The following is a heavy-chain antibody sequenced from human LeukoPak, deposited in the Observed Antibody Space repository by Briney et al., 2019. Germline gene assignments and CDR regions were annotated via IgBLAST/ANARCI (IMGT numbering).Heavy chain of an antibody. D-gene: IGHD4-17*01. CDR2: IYPGDSDT. Sequence: GESLKISCKGSGYSFTSYWIGWVRQMPGKGLEWMGIIYPGDSDTRYSPPYQGPVTISADKSLSTAYLQWSSLKASDTAMYYCASRSNDYGDQTYAFDYWGQGTLVTVSS. CDR1: GYSFTSYW. CDR3: ASRSNDYGDQTYAFDY. J-gene: IGHJ4*02. V-gene: IGHV5-51*01.